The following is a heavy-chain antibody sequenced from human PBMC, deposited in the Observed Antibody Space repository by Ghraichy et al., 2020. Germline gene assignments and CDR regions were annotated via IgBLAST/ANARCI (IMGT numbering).Heavy chain of an antibody. CDR2: IKGDGSEI. Sequence: GGSLRLSCAVSGFIFSNSWMNWVRQTPGKGLEWVANIKGDGSEIYYVDSVKGRFTISRDNAKNSLNLQMNSLRAEDTAVYYCARLIDRAPDYWGQGTLVTVSP. J-gene: IGHJ4*02. CDR1: GFIFSNSW. CDR3: ARLIDRAPDY. V-gene: IGHV3-7*01. D-gene: IGHD3-22*01.